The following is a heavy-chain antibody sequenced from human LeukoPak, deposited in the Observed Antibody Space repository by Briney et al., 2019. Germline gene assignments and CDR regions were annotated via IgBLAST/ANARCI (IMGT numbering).Heavy chain of an antibody. D-gene: IGHD2-2*01. CDR2: MNPNSGNT. CDR1: GYTFTSYD. CDR3: AREHECSSTSCYFSGYYYYYGMDV. J-gene: IGHJ6*02. V-gene: IGHV1-8*01. Sequence: ASVKVSCKASGYTFTSYDINWVRQATGQGLEWMGWMNPNSGNTGYAQKFQGRVTMTRNTSISTAYMELSSLRSKDTAVYYCAREHECSSTSCYFSGYYYYYGMDVWGQGTTVTVSS.